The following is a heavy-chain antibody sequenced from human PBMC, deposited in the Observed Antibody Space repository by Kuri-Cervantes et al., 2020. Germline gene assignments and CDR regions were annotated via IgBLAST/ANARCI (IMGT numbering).Heavy chain of an antibody. D-gene: IGHD3-10*01. V-gene: IGHV1-2*02. J-gene: IGHJ4*02. CDR3: ARVYGSGTIDY. CDR2: INPNSGGT. CDR1: GYTFTGYY. Sequence: ASVKVSCKAFGYTFTGYYVHWVRQAPGQGLEWMGWINPNSGGTNYAQKFQDRVTMTLDTSISAAYMEMSRLISDDTAVYYCARVYGSGTIDYWGQGTLVTVSS.